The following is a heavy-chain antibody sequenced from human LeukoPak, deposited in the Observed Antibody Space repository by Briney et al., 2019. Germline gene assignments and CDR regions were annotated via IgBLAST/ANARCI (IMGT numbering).Heavy chain of an antibody. Sequence: PGGSLRLSCAASGFTFSSYAMSWVRQAPGKGLEWVSAISGSGGSTYYADSVKGRFTISRDNSKNTLYLQMNSLRAEDTAVYYCARTIRYYYGSGNDYWGQGTLVTVSS. CDR1: GFTFSSYA. CDR3: ARTIRYYYGSGNDY. CDR2: ISGSGGST. J-gene: IGHJ4*02. V-gene: IGHV3-23*01. D-gene: IGHD3-10*01.